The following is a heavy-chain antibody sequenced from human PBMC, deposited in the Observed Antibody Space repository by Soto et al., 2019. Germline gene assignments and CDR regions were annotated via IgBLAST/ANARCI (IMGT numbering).Heavy chain of an antibody. V-gene: IGHV6-1*01. J-gene: IGHJ5*02. CDR2: TYYRSKWYN. CDR3: ARVRAAAGTGWFDP. Sequence: SETLSLTCAVSGDSVSSNSAAWNWIRQSPSRGLEWLGRTYYRSKWYNDYAVSVKSRITINPDTSKNQFSLQLNSVTPEDTAVYYCARVRAAAGTGWFDPWGQGTLVTVSS. D-gene: IGHD6-13*01. CDR1: GDSVSSNSAA.